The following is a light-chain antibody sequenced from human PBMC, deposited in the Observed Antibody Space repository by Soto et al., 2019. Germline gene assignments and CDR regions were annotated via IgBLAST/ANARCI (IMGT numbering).Light chain of an antibody. CDR1: SSDVGGHNF. V-gene: IGLV2-14*01. J-gene: IGLJ3*02. Sequence: QSALTQPASVSGSPGQSITISCTGTSSDVGGHNFVSWYQLHPGKAPTLMIYEVDNRPSGVSNRFSGSKSGNTASLTISRLQAEDEADYYCSSYVSNSTPLFGGGTKVTVL. CDR3: SSYVSNSTPL. CDR2: EVD.